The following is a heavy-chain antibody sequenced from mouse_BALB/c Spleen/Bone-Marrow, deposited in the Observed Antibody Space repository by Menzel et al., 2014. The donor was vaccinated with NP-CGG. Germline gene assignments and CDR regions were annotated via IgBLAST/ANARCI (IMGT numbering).Heavy chain of an antibody. CDR1: GFNIKDTF. CDR2: IDPANGNT. Sequence: EVKLVESGAALVKPGASVKLSCTGSGFNIKDTFMHCVKQRPEQGLEWIGRIDPANGNTKYDPKFQGKATITADTSSNTAYLQLTSLTSEDTAVYYCTRGEDYWGQGTTLAVSS. V-gene: IGHV14-3*02. CDR3: TRGEDY. J-gene: IGHJ2*01.